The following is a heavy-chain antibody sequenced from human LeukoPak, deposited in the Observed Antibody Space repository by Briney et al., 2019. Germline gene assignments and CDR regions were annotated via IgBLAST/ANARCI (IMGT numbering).Heavy chain of an antibody. CDR3: ARLVSWYFDL. CDR2: IYYSGST. Sequence: PSETLSLTCTVSGGSISSGGYYWSWIRQHPGKGLEWIGYIYYSGSTYYNPSLKSRVTISVDTSKNQFSLKLSSVTAADTAVYYCARLVSWYFDLWGRGTLVTVSS. CDR1: GGSISSGGYY. J-gene: IGHJ2*01. V-gene: IGHV4-31*03.